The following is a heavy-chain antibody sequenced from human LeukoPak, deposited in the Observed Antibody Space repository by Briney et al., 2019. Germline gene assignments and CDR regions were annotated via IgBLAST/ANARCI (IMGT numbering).Heavy chain of an antibody. CDR1: GFTFSSYG. Sequence: GGSLRLSCAASGFTFSSYGMHWVRQAPGKGLEWVANIKQDGSEKYYVDSVKGRFTISRDNAKNSLFLQMNSLRAEDTAVYYCARGRQNSGSYSDAFDIWGQGTMVTVSS. V-gene: IGHV3-7*01. CDR2: IKQDGSEK. J-gene: IGHJ3*02. CDR3: ARGRQNSGSYSDAFDI. D-gene: IGHD1-26*01.